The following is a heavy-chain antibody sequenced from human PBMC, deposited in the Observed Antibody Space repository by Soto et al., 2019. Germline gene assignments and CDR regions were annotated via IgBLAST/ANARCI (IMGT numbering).Heavy chain of an antibody. J-gene: IGHJ5*02. CDR1: GFTFSSYS. Sequence: EVQLVESGGGLVQPGGSLRLSCAASGFTFSSYSMNWVRQAPGKGLEWVSYISSSSSTIYYADSVKGRFTISRDNAKNSLXLQXXSLRAEDTAVXYCARHPERIAEIGWFDPWGQGTLVTVSS. V-gene: IGHV3-48*01. CDR3: ARHPERIAEIGWFDP. D-gene: IGHD6-13*01. CDR2: ISSSSSTI.